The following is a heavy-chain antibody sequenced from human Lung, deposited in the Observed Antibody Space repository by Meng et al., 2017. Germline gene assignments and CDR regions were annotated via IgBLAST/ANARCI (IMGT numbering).Heavy chain of an antibody. CDR2: INHSGST. Sequence: QGALAGGDAGWLRSSDTRPLTGVGSGGSFSDYYWRWIRQPPGKGLGWIGEINHSGSTNYNPSLESRAIISVDTSQNNHSLKLSSVTAADSAVYYCARGATTMAHDFDYWGQGTLVTVSS. CDR1: GGSFSDYY. V-gene: IGHV4-34*01. J-gene: IGHJ4*02. D-gene: IGHD4-11*01. CDR3: ARGATTMAHDFDY.